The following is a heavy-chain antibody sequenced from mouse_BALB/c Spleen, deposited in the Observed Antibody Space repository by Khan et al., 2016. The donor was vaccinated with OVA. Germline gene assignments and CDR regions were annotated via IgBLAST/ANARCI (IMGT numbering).Heavy chain of an antibody. D-gene: IGHD2-13*01. CDR3: SRWTTWNIDV. CDR2: IYPGGGYT. CDR1: GYTFTNYW. V-gene: IGHV1-63*02. J-gene: IGHJ1*01. Sequence: QVRLQQSGAELVRPGTSVKISCKASGYTFTNYWLGWIKQRPGHGLEWIGDIYPGGGYTNYNEKFKGKATLTAGTSYSNAYMQLSCLTSEDSTVSFCSRWTTWNIDVWGEGTTVTVSS.